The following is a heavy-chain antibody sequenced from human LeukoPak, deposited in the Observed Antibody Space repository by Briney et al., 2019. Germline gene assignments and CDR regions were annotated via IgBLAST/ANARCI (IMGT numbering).Heavy chain of an antibody. CDR3: AREGYCSGGSCDDAFDI. Sequence: PSETLSLTCTVSGGSISSGDYYWSWIRQPPGKGLEWFGYIYYSGSTYYNPSLKSRVTISVDTSKNQFSLKLSSVTAADTAVYYCAREGYCSGGSCDDAFDIWGQGTMVTVSS. J-gene: IGHJ3*02. D-gene: IGHD2-15*01. CDR2: IYYSGST. V-gene: IGHV4-30-4*08. CDR1: GGSISSGDYY.